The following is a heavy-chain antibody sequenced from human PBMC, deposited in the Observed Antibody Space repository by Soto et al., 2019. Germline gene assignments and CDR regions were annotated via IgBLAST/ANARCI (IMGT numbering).Heavy chain of an antibody. CDR2: FDPEDGET. Sequence: ASVKVSCKVSGYTLTELSMHWVRQAPGKGLEWMGGFDPEDGETIYAQKFQGRVTMTEDTSTDTAYMELSSLRSEDTAVYYCAPSMVRGVTNWLDPWGQGTLVTFSS. J-gene: IGHJ5*02. D-gene: IGHD3-10*01. CDR1: GYTLTELS. CDR3: APSMVRGVTNWLDP. V-gene: IGHV1-24*01.